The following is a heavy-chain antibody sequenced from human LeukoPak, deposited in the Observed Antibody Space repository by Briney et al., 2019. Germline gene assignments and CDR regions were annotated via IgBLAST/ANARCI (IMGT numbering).Heavy chain of an antibody. Sequence: GGSLRLSCAASRFTFNLYDMHWVRQAPGKGLEWVAFIRSDGSNTYYADSVKGRFTISRDNSKNTLYLQMNSLRAEDTAVYYCARLNGDYDRANFDYWGQGTLVTVSS. CDR3: ARLNGDYDRANFDY. D-gene: IGHD4-17*01. J-gene: IGHJ4*02. CDR2: IRSDGSNT. V-gene: IGHV3-30*02. CDR1: RFTFNLYD.